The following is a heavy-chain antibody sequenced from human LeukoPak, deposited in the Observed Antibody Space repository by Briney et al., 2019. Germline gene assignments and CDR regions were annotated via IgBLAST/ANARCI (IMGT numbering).Heavy chain of an antibody. J-gene: IGHJ4*02. CDR1: GFTFSNYA. D-gene: IGHD4-17*01. V-gene: IGHV3-48*03. CDR3: AREASSGDLEY. CDR2: ISSSAGPI. Sequence: QAGGSLRLSCAASGFTFSNYAVSWVRQAPGKGLVWVSYISSSAGPIYYTDSVKGRFTISRDNAKNSLYLQMNSLRAEDTAVYYCAREASSGDLEYWGQGTLVTVSS.